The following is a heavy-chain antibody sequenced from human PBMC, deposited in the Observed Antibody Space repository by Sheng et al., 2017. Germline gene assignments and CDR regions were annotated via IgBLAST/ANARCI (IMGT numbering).Heavy chain of an antibody. V-gene: IGHV3-11*05. CDR3: ARLYPPVRNWVVPAHNWFDP. CDR2: ISSSSSYT. CDR1: GFTFSDYY. J-gene: IGHJ5*02. Sequence: QVQLVESGGGLVKPGGSLRLSCAASGFTFSDYYMSWIRQAPGKGLEWVSYISSSSSYTNYADSVKGRFTISRDNAKNSLYLQMNSLRAEDTAVYYCARLYPPVRNWVVPAHNWFDPWGQGTLVTVSS. D-gene: IGHD2-2*01.